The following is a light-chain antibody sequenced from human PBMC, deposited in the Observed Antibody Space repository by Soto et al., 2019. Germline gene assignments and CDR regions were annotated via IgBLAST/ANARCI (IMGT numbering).Light chain of an antibody. J-gene: IGLJ1*01. Sequence: QSAVTQPASVSGCPGQSITISCTGTSSDVGGYNYVSWYQQHPGKAPKLMIYAVSNRPSGVSNRFSGSKSGNTATLTISGLQAEDEADYYCCSYTVSGTYVFGTGTKVTAL. CDR2: AVS. CDR3: CSYTVSGTYV. V-gene: IGLV2-14*01. CDR1: SSDVGGYNY.